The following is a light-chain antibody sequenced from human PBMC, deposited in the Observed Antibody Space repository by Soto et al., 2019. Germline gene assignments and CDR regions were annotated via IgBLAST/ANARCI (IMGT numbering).Light chain of an antibody. J-gene: IGKJ1*01. Sequence: EIVMTQSPATLSVSPGERATLSCRASQSVSSNLAWYQQKPGQAPRLLIYGVSARATGIPARFSGSGSGTEFTLTISSLQSEDFAVYYCHQYNHWLTWTFGQGTKVDIK. V-gene: IGKV3-15*01. CDR1: QSVSSN. CDR2: GVS. CDR3: HQYNHWLTWT.